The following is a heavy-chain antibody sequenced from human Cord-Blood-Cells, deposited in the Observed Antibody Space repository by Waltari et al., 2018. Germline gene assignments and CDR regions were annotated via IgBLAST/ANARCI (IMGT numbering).Heavy chain of an antibody. J-gene: IGHJ4*02. CDR3: AKDGNTYYYDSSGYYFDY. CDR2: ISGSGGST. Sequence: EVQLLESGGGLVPPGGSLRLSCAASGFTFSSYAMSWVRQAPGKGLEWVSAISGSGGSTYYADSVKGRFTISRDNSKNTLYLQMNSLRAEDTAVYYCAKDGNTYYYDSSGYYFDYWGQGTLVTVSS. V-gene: IGHV3-23*01. D-gene: IGHD3-22*01. CDR1: GFTFSSYA.